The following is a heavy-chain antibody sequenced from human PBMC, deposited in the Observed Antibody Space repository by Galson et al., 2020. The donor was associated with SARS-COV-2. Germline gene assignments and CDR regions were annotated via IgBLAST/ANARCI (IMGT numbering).Heavy chain of an antibody. D-gene: IGHD3-16*02. CDR3: ARDRADYVWGSYRYMLDYGMDV. Sequence: GRSLRLSCAASGFTFSSYGMHWVRQAPGKGREWVAVIWYDGSNKYYADSVKGRFTISRDNSKNTLYLQMNSLRAEDTAVYYCARDRADYVWGSYRYMLDYGMDVWGQGTTVTVSS. J-gene: IGHJ6*02. V-gene: IGHV3-33*01. CDR2: IWYDGSNK. CDR1: GFTFSSYG.